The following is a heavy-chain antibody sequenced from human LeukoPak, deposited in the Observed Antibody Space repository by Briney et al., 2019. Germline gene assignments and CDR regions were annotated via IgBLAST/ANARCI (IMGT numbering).Heavy chain of an antibody. CDR3: ARYSGFQFDY. CDR2: IYYSGST. V-gene: IGHV4-39*01. Sequence: SETLSLTCIVSGGSISSSGYYWGWIRQPPGEGLEWIVNIYYSGSTYYNPSLKSRVTISVDTSKNQFSLKLSSVTAADTAVYYCARYSGFQFDYWGQGTLVTVSS. J-gene: IGHJ4*02. D-gene: IGHD5-12*01. CDR1: GGSISSSGYY.